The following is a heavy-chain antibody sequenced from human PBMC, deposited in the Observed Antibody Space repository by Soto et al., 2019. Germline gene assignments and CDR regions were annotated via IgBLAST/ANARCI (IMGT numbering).Heavy chain of an antibody. Sequence: SETLSLTCSVSGGSISSGNYYWSWIRQPPGKGLEWIAYMYFTGRTYYNPSLKSRVSMSVDTSKNQFSLKLGSVTAADTAVYYCARVGGSGTIFWFDTWGQGTLVTVSS. CDR1: GGSISSGNYY. J-gene: IGHJ5*02. CDR3: ARVGGSGTIFWFDT. CDR2: MYFTGRT. V-gene: IGHV4-30-4*01. D-gene: IGHD3-10*01.